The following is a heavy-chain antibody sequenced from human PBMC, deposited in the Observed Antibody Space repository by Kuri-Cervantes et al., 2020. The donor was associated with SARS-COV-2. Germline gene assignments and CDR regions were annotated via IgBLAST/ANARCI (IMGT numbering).Heavy chain of an antibody. CDR3: ARESLPRWGYSRDPFDI. D-gene: IGHD2-15*01. V-gene: IGHV3-21*01. J-gene: IGHJ3*02. CDR1: GFTFSSYG. CDR2: ISSSSSSYI. Sequence: GESLKISCAASGFTFSSYGMHWVRQAPGKGLGWVSSISSSSSSYIYYADSVKGRFTISRDNAKNSLYLQMNSLRAEDTAVYYCARESLPRWGYSRDPFDIWGQGTMVTVSS.